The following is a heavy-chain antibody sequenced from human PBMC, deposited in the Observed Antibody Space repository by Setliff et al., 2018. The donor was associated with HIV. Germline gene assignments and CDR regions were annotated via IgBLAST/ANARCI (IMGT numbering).Heavy chain of an antibody. J-gene: IGHJ6*02. V-gene: IGHV3-30*02. D-gene: IGHD3-16*01. CDR2: IRYDGSNK. CDR1: GFTFSSYG. Sequence: PGGSLRLSCAASGFTFSSYGMHWVRQAPGKGLEWVAFIRYDGSNKYYADSVKGRFTISRDNSKNTLYLQMNSRRAEDTAVYYWAKDNDYVWGSFSAASKGRYGMDVWGQGTTVTVSS. CDR3: AKDNDYVWGSFSAASKGRYGMDV.